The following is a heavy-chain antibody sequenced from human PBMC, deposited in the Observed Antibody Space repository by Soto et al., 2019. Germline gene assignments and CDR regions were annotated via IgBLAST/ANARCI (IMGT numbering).Heavy chain of an antibody. V-gene: IGHV4-59*01. Sequence: SETLSLTCTVSGDSISAYSWSWVRQPPGKGLEWIGNIHYNRNTKYNPSLKSRVTMSLDTSKNQFSLRLISVTAADTAKYFCAREGNLGRWLQPLDFWGQGTLVTVSS. J-gene: IGHJ4*02. CDR1: GDSISAYS. CDR3: AREGNLGRWLQPLDF. CDR2: IHYNRNT. D-gene: IGHD5-12*01.